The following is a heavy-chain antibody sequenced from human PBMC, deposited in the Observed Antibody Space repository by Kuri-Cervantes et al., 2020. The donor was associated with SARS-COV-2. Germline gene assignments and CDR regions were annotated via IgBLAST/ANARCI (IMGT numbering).Heavy chain of an antibody. D-gene: IGHD2-2*01. CDR2: VSGSGSYI. V-gene: IGHV3-21*01. J-gene: IGHJ5*02. CDR1: GFSLGRYT. Sequence: GESLKISCAASGFSLGRYTMNWVRQAPGKALEWVSSVSGSGSYIYYADSVKGRFTISRDNSKNTLYLQMNSLRAEDTAVYYCAREVVVPAAGFDPWGQGTLVTVSS. CDR3: AREVVVPAAGFDP.